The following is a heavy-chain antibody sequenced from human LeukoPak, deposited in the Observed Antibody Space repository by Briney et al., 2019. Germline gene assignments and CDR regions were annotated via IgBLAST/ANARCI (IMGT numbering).Heavy chain of an antibody. Sequence: GGSLRLSCAASGFTFSGYAMSWVRQAPGKGLEWVSAISGSGGSTYYADSVKGRFTISRDNSKNTLYLQMNSLKTEDTAVYYCAREYSSGWYRLKGLDYWGQGTLVTVSS. CDR3: AREYSSGWYRLKGLDY. V-gene: IGHV3-23*01. D-gene: IGHD6-19*01. CDR1: GFTFSGYA. CDR2: ISGSGGST. J-gene: IGHJ4*02.